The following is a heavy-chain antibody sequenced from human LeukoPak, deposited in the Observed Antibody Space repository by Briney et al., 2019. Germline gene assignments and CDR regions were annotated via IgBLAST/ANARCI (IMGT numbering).Heavy chain of an antibody. V-gene: IGHV3-53*01. J-gene: IGHJ4*02. Sequence: GGSLRLSCAASGFTVSSNYMSWVRQAPGKGLEWASVIYSGGSTYYADSVKGRFTISRDNSKNTLYLQMNSLRAEDTAVYYCARAPYYYGPVDYWGQGTLVTVSS. CDR2: IYSGGST. D-gene: IGHD3-10*01. CDR3: ARAPYYYGPVDY. CDR1: GFTVSSNY.